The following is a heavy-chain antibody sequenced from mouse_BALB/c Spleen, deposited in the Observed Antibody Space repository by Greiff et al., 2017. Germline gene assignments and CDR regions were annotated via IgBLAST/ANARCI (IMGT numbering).Heavy chain of an antibody. CDR2: ISSGGSYT. CDR3: TRGEDGYYLDY. Sequence: EVQRVESGGGLVKPGGSLKLSCAASGFTFSSYTMSWVRQTPEKRLEWVATISSGGSYTYYPDSVKGRFTISRDNAKNTLYLQMSSLKSEDTAMYYCTRGEDGYYLDYWGQGTTLTVSS. J-gene: IGHJ2*01. V-gene: IGHV5-6-4*01. D-gene: IGHD2-3*01. CDR1: GFTFSSYT.